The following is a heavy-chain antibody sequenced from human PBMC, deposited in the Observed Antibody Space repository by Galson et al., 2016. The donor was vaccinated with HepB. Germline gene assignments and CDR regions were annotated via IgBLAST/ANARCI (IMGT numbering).Heavy chain of an antibody. CDR1: GYNFTSYW. J-gene: IGHJ3*02. CDR3: TRHSNDYGTLKNDDAFDI. V-gene: IGHV5-51*01. Sequence: QSGAEVKKPGESLKISCEGSGYNFTSYWIGWVRQMPGKGLEWMGVIYPGDSETRYSPSFRGQVTISADKSINSAYMQWSTLKASDTAINYCTRHSNDYGTLKNDDAFDIWGQGTVVTVSS. D-gene: IGHD4/OR15-4a*01. CDR2: IYPGDSET.